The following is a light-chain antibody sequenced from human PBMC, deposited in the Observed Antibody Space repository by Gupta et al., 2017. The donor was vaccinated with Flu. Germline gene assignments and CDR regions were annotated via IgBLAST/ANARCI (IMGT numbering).Light chain of an antibody. CDR3: VFYMRSGSNWV. CDR1: SGSVSSSYY. CDR2: NTN. Sequence: QTVVTPAPSFSVSPGGTVTLTCGLTSGSVSSSYYPSWYQQTPGQAPRPLIYNTNRRSSGVPDRFSGSILGNKAALTITGAQADDESDYVCVFYMRSGSNWVFGGGTKLTVL. J-gene: IGLJ3*02. V-gene: IGLV8-61*01.